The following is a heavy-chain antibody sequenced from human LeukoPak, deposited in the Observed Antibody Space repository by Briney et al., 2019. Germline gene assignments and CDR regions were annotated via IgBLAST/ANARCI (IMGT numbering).Heavy chain of an antibody. D-gene: IGHD6-19*01. CDR3: ARDPRIAVAGPSWFDP. CDR1: GYSFTSYG. J-gene: IGHJ5*02. Sequence: ASVKVSCKASGYSFTSYGISWVRQAPGQGLEWMGRISAYNGNTNYAQKVQGRVTMTTDTSTSTAYMELRSLRSDDTAVYYCARDPRIAVAGPSWFDPWGQGTLVTVSS. CDR2: ISAYNGNT. V-gene: IGHV1-18*01.